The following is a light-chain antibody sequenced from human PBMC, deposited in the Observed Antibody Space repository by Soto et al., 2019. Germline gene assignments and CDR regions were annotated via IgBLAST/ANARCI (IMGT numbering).Light chain of an antibody. J-gene: IGLJ1*01. Sequence: QSVLTQPRSVSGSPGQSVTISCTGTNSDVGGYNYVSWYQQHPGKAPKLMIYEVSNRPSGVSNRFSGSKSGNTASLTISGLQAEDEADYYCSSYTSSSTLYVFGTGTKLTVL. CDR2: EVS. V-gene: IGLV2-14*01. CDR1: NSDVGGYNY. CDR3: SSYTSSSTLYV.